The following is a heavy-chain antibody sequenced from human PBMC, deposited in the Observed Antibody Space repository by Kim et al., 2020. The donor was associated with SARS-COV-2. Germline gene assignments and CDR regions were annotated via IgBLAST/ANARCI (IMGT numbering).Heavy chain of an antibody. V-gene: IGHV3-23*01. J-gene: IGHJ6*02. D-gene: IGHD3-3*01. Sequence: YADSVKGRFTISRDNSKNTLYLQMNSLRAEDTAVYYCAKGETYYDFRMDVWGQGTTVTVSS. CDR3: AKGETYYDFRMDV.